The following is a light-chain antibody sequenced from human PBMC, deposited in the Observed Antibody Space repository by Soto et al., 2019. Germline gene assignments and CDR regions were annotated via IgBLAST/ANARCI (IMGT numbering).Light chain of an antibody. Sequence: EIVLTQSPGTLSLSPGERATLSCRASQSVSNNYLAWYQQKPGQAPRLLIYDASKRATGIPARFSGSGSGTDFTLTISSLEPEDFAVYYCQQRYKWPLTFGGGTKVDIK. CDR2: DAS. J-gene: IGKJ4*01. CDR1: QSVSNNY. CDR3: QQRYKWPLT. V-gene: IGKV3-11*01.